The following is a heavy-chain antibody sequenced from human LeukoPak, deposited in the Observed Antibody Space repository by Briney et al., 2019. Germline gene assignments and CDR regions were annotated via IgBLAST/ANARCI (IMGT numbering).Heavy chain of an antibody. CDR1: GYTFTSYG. D-gene: IGHD6-6*01. V-gene: IGHV1-18*01. CDR3: ARDSTEYSSRPLEDW. Sequence: ASVRVSCKASGYTFTSYGISWVRQAPGQGLEWMGWISAYNCNTNYAQKLQGRVTMTTDTSTSTAYMELRSLRSDDTAVYYCARDSTEYSSRPLEDWWGQGTLVTVAS. J-gene: IGHJ4*02. CDR2: ISAYNCNT.